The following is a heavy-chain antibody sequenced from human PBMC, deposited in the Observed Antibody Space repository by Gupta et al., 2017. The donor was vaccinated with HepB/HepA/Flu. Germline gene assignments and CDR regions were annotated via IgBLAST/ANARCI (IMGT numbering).Heavy chain of an antibody. J-gene: IGHJ6*02. V-gene: IGHV1-69*04. CDR2: IIPIFGIA. Sequence: QVQLVQSGAEVKKPGSSVKVSCMASGGTFSRFAINWVRQAPGQGLEWMGRIIPIFGIAIYPQKFQGRVTITADKSTSTAYMELTSLRSDDTAVYFCAKGGYCSGGSCYGFYSLDVWGQGTTVTVSS. CDR3: AKGGYCSGGSCYGFYSLDV. CDR1: GGTFSRFA. D-gene: IGHD2-15*01.